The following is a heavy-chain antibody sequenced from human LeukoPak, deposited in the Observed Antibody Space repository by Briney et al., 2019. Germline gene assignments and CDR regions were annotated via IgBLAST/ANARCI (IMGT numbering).Heavy chain of an antibody. CDR2: ISSSSSYI. D-gene: IGHD3-3*01. Sequence: GGSLRLSCAASGFTFSSYSMNWVRQAPGKGLDWVSSISSSSSYIYYADSVKGRFTISRDNAKNSLYLQMDSLRAEDTAVYYCARDYDFWSGYSHFDYWGQGTLVTVSS. V-gene: IGHV3-21*01. CDR3: ARDYDFWSGYSHFDY. J-gene: IGHJ4*02. CDR1: GFTFSSYS.